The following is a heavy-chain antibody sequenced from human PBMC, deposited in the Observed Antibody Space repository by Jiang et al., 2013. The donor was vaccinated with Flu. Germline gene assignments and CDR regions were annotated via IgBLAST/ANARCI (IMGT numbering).Heavy chain of an antibody. J-gene: IGHJ6*02. D-gene: IGHD6-13*01. Sequence: QLLESGGGLVQPGGSLRLSCAASGFTFSSYSMNWVRQAPGKGLEWVSYISSSSSTIYYADSVKGRFTISRDNAKNSLYLQMNSLRAEDTAVYYCAREIAAPRYYGMDVWGQGTTVTVSS. CDR2: ISSSSSTI. CDR3: AREIAAPRYYGMDV. CDR1: GFTFSSYS. V-gene: IGHV3-48*01.